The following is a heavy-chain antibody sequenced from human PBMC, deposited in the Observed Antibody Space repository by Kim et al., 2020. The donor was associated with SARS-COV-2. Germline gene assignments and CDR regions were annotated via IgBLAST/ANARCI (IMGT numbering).Heavy chain of an antibody. CDR3: AKDLGLVVVTAMGY. CDR1: GFTFSSYA. CDR2: ISGRGGST. D-gene: IGHD2-21*02. V-gene: IGHV3-23*01. Sequence: GGSLRLSCAASGFTFSSYAMSWVRQAPGKGLEWVSAISGRGGSTYYADSVKGRFTISRDNSKNTLYLQMNSLRAEDTAVYYCAKDLGLVVVTAMGYRGPGTLVTVSS. J-gene: IGHJ4*02.